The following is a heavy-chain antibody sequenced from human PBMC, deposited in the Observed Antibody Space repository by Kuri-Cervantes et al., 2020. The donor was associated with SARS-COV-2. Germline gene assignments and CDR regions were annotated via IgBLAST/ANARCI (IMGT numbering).Heavy chain of an antibody. CDR3: APRGEGSGFDY. CDR2: ISSSGSTI. J-gene: IGHJ4*02. V-gene: IGHV3-48*03. CDR1: GFTFSSYE. D-gene: IGHD3-16*01. Sequence: GESLKISCAASGFTFSSYEMNWVRQAPGKGLEWVSYISSSGSTIYYADSVKGRFTIPRDNAKNSLYLQMNSLRAEDTAVYYCAPRGEGSGFDYWGQGTLVTVSS.